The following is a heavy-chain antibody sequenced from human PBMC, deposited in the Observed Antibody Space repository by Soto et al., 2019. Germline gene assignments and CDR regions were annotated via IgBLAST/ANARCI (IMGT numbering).Heavy chain of an antibody. Sequence: EPLSLTCTVSGGSISDISYCWGWIRQPPGKGLQWIGCMFYSGATYYNPSLKNRVTLSVDTSNNEFSLKLVSVTAPDTAVYYCARHKSGSDWLDPWGQGTLVTVSS. CDR2: MFYSGAT. D-gene: IGHD2-15*01. V-gene: IGHV4-39*01. CDR3: ARHKSGSDWLDP. J-gene: IGHJ5*02. CDR1: GGSISDISYC.